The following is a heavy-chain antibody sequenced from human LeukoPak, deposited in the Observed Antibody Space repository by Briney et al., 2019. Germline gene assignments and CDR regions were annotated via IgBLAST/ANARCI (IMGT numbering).Heavy chain of an antibody. CDR3: ARGYASGTYST. CDR1: GGSTSGDY. J-gene: IGHJ5*02. V-gene: IGHV4-4*07. CDR2: IYASGST. D-gene: IGHD3-10*01. Sequence: SETLSLTCTVSGGSTSGDYWSWIRQPAWEGLEWMGRIYASGSTYYNPSLKSRVTMSIDTSNNQFSLKLNSVTAADTAVYYCARGYASGTYSTWGQGALVTVSS.